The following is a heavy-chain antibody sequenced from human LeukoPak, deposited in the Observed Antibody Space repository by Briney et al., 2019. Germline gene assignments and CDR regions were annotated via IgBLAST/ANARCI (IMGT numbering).Heavy chain of an antibody. D-gene: IGHD6-6*01. CDR2: IYPGDSDT. V-gene: IGHV5-51*01. CDR3: FQASSSSFDY. CDR1: GYSFTSYW. J-gene: IGHJ4*02. Sequence: GEALKISCKGSGYSFTSYWIGWVRPMPGKGLEWMGIIYPGDSDTRYSPSFQGQVTISADKSISTAYLQWSSLKASDTAMYYCFQASSSSFDYWGQGTLVTVSS.